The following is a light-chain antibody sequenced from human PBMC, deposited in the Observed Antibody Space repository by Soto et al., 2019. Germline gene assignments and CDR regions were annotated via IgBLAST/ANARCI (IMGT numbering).Light chain of an antibody. J-gene: IGLJ1*01. CDR3: NSYTISSTYV. CDR2: DVS. V-gene: IGLV2-14*01. CDR1: SSDVGAYNY. Sequence: QSVLTQPASVSGSPGQSITISCTGTSSDVGAYNYVSWYQQHPGKAPKLIIYDVSNRPSGVSDRFSGSKSGNTASLTISGLQAEDKADYYCNSYTISSTYVFGTGTKVTVL.